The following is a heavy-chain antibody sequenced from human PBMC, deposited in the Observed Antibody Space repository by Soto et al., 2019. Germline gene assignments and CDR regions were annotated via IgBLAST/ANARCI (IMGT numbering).Heavy chain of an antibody. V-gene: IGHV4-31*03. Sequence: PSGTLSLTCTVSGGSISSGTYYWNWVRQHPGKGLEWIGSIYDDGNTYYNPSLKSRVSLLVTTSRRQFSLKLTSVTAADTAFYYCARFAYDRGWHFDSWGRGTLVTVSS. CDR2: IYDDGNT. J-gene: IGHJ4*02. CDR1: GGSISSGTYY. D-gene: IGHD6-19*01. CDR3: ARFAYDRGWHFDS.